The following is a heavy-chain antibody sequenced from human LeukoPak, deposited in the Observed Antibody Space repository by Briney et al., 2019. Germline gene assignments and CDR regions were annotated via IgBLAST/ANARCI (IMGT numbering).Heavy chain of an antibody. V-gene: IGHV3-9*03. Sequence: GRSLRLSYAASGFTLDDYAMHWVRQAPGKGLEWVSGISWNSGSIGYADSVKGRFTISRDNAKNSLYLQMNSLRAEDMALYYCAKDKSSGWRGSWFDPWGQGTLVTVSS. CDR3: AKDKSSGWRGSWFDP. J-gene: IGHJ5*02. CDR2: ISWNSGSI. D-gene: IGHD6-19*01. CDR1: GFTLDDYA.